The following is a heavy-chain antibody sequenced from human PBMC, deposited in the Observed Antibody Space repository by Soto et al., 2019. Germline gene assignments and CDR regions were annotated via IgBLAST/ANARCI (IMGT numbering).Heavy chain of an antibody. CDR2: IMPVFPTP. CDR1: GGTFSTSA. CDR3: ARDKDRLQLGGNYYYILDV. D-gene: IGHD1-1*01. Sequence: VQLVQSGAEVKKPGSSVKVACKASGGTFSTSANSWVRQAPGQGFEWAGGIMPVFPTPDYAQNFQGRVTITGDESTTTAYLELTSLRADDTAVYYCARDKDRLQLGGNYYYILDVWGQGTAITVSS. V-gene: IGHV1-69*12. J-gene: IGHJ6*02.